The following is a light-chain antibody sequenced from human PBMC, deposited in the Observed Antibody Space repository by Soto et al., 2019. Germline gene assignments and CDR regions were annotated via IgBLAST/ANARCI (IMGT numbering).Light chain of an antibody. J-gene: IGKJ1*01. Sequence: AIRMTQSPSSFSASTGDRVTITCRASQGISSYLAWYQQKPGKAPKLLIYAASTLQSGVPARFSGSGSGTDFNLTISCLQSEDFATYYCQQYYSYPWTLGQGTKVEIK. CDR2: AAS. CDR1: QGISSY. V-gene: IGKV1-8*01. CDR3: QQYYSYPWT.